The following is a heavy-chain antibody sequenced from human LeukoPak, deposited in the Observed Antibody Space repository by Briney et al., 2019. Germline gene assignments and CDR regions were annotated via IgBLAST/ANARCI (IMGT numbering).Heavy chain of an antibody. CDR2: IWYDGSDK. CDR3: ARGDGSRLDY. J-gene: IGHJ4*02. D-gene: IGHD2-15*01. V-gene: IGHV3-33*01. Sequence: PGRSLSLSCAASGFTFSSYGMHWVRQAPGKGLEWVAVIWYDGSDKYYADSVKGRFTISRDNSKNTLYLQMNSLRAEDTAVYYCARGDGSRLDYWGQGTLVTVSS. CDR1: GFTFSSYG.